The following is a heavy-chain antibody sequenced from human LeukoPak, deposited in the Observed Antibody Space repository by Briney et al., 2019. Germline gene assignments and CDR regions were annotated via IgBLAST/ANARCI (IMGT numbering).Heavy chain of an antibody. CDR3: ARVKGDGYNPIDY. CDR1: GFTFSSYG. J-gene: IGHJ4*02. CDR2: IGSSSSYI. Sequence: KLGGSLRLSCAASGFTFSSYGMNWVRQAPGKGLEWVSSIGSSSSYIYYADSVKGRFTISRDNAKNSLYLQMNSLRAEDTAVYYCARVKGDGYNPIDYWGQGTLVTVSS. D-gene: IGHD5-24*01. V-gene: IGHV3-21*01.